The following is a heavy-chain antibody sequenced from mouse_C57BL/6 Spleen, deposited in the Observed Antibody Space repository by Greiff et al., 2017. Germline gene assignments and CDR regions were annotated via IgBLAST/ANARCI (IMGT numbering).Heavy chain of an antibody. D-gene: IGHD2-5*01. V-gene: IGHV1-82*01. Sequence: VKLQQSGPELVKPGASVKISCKASGYAFSSSWMNWVKQRPGKGLEWIGRIYPGDGDTNYNGKFKGKATLTADKSYSTAYMQLSSLTSEDSAVXFCARIYSNYDYWGQGTLVTVSA. CDR3: ARIYSNYDY. CDR1: GYAFSSSW. J-gene: IGHJ3*01. CDR2: IYPGDGDT.